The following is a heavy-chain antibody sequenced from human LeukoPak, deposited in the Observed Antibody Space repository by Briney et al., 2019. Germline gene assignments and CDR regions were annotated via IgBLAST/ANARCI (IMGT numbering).Heavy chain of an antibody. CDR2: IWDDGSNE. J-gene: IGHJ4*02. CDR1: GFTFSNYG. D-gene: IGHD3-22*01. CDR3: ARDGFYYDRYDY. Sequence: GRSLRLSCAASGFTFSNYGMHWGRQAPGKGLEWVAVIWDDGSNEYYADSVKGRFTIFRDNAKNTLYLQMNSLRAEDTAVYYCARDGFYYDRYDYWGQGTLVTVSS. V-gene: IGHV3-33*01.